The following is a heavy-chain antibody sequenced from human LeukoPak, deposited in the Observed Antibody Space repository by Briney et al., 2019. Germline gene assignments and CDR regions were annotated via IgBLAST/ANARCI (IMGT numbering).Heavy chain of an antibody. D-gene: IGHD3-22*01. CDR1: GGSISSYY. V-gene: IGHV4-4*07. CDR2: IYTSGST. CDR3: ARDTLYDSSGYSDAFDM. Sequence: SETLSLTCTVSGGSISSYYWSWIRQPAGKGLEWIGRIYTSGSTNYNPSLKSRVIMSVDTSKNQFSLKLSSVTAADTAVYYCARDTLYDSSGYSDAFDMWGQGTMVTASS. J-gene: IGHJ3*02.